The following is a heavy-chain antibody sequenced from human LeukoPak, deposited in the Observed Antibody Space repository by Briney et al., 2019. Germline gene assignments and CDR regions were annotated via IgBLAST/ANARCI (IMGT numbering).Heavy chain of an antibody. Sequence: PGGSLRLSCAASGFTLSSNYMSWVRPARGKGLDGVAVIYSGGRTYYAVSVKGRFAIPRDNSQIPLYLQMDSLRAEDTAVYYCARHLYGYYVTDRYYGMDVWGQGTTVTVSS. V-gene: IGHV3-53*01. D-gene: IGHD4-17*01. J-gene: IGHJ6*02. CDR3: ARHLYGYYVTDRYYGMDV. CDR1: GFTLSSNY. CDR2: IYSGGRT.